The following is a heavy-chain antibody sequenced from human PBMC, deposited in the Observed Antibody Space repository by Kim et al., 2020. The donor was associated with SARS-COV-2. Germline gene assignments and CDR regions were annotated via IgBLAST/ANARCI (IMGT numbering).Heavy chain of an antibody. D-gene: IGHD4-17*01. Sequence: SETLSLTCTVSGGSISSGDYYWSWIRQPPGKGLEWIGYIYYSGSTYYNPSLKSRVTISVDTSKNQSSLKLSSVTAADTAVYYCARTLYGDYSYYYYYYMDVWGKGTTVTVSS. CDR1: GGSISSGDYY. J-gene: IGHJ6*03. CDR2: IYYSGST. V-gene: IGHV4-30-4*01. CDR3: ARTLYGDYSYYYYYYMDV.